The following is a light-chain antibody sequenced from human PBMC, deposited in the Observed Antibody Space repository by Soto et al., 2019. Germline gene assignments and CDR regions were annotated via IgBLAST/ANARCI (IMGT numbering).Light chain of an antibody. CDR2: AAS. J-gene: IGKJ1*01. CDR1: QGISSY. CDR3: RQYYSYPWT. V-gene: IGKV1-8*01. Sequence: AIRMTQSPSSFSASTGDRVTITCRASQGISSYLAWDQQKPGKAPKLLIYAASTLQSGVPSRFSDSGSGTDLTLTISCLQSEDFATYYCRQYYSYPWTFGQGTEVEIK.